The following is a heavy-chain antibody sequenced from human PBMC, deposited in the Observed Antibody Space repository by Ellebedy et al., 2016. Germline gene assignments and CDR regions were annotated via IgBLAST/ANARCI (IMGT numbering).Heavy chain of an antibody. V-gene: IGHV1-8*01. CDR3: ARSPAIPAANRLRKNWFDP. Sequence: ASVKVSXXASGYTFTSYDINWVRQATGQGLEWMGWMNPNSGNIGYAQKFQGRVTMTRNTSISTAYMELSSLRSEDTAVYYCARSPAIPAANRLRKNWFDPWGQGTLVTVSS. D-gene: IGHD2-2*01. CDR1: GYTFTSYD. CDR2: MNPNSGNI. J-gene: IGHJ5*02.